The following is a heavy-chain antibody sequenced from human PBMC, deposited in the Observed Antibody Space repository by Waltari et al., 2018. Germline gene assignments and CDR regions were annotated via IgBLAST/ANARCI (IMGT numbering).Heavy chain of an antibody. V-gene: IGHV3-48*01. Sequence: EVQLVESGGGLVQPGGSLRLYCAASGFTFRSYSMNWVRQAPGKGLEWVSYISSSSSTIYYADSVKGRFTISRDNAKNSLYLQMNSLRAEDTAVYYCARGGGYNWNDGLFDYWGQGTLVTVSS. J-gene: IGHJ4*02. D-gene: IGHD1-20*01. CDR1: GFTFRSYS. CDR3: ARGGGYNWNDGLFDY. CDR2: ISSSSSTI.